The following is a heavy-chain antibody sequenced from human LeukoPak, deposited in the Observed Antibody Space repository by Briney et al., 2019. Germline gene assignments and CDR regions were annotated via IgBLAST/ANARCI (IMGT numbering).Heavy chain of an antibody. J-gene: IGHJ5*02. D-gene: IGHD6-13*01. CDR1: GYTFTSYY. V-gene: IGHV1-46*01. CDR2: INPSGGST. Sequence: ASVKVSCKASGYTFTSYYMHWVRQAPGQGLEWMGIINPSGGSTSYAQKFQGRVTMTRDTSTSTVYMELSSLRSEDTAVYYCAREYSSIGLWGNGWFDPWGQGTLVTVSS. CDR3: AREYSSIGLWGNGWFDP.